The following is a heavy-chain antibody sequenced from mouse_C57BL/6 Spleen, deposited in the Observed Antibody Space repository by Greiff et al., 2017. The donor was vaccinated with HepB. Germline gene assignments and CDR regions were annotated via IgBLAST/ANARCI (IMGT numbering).Heavy chain of an antibody. CDR1: GYAFSSYW. V-gene: IGHV1-80*01. CDR3: AYDGLLRGFAY. D-gene: IGHD1-1*01. CDR2: IYPGDGDT. J-gene: IGHJ3*01. Sequence: QVQLKQSGAELVKPGASVKISCKASGYAFSSYWMNWVKQRPGKGLEWIGQIYPGDGDTNYNGKFKGKATLTADKSSSTAYMQLSSLTSEDSAVYFCAYDGLLRGFAYWGQGTLVTVSA.